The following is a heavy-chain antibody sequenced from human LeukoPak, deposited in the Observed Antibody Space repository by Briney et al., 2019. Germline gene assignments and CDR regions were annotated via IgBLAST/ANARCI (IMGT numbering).Heavy chain of an antibody. D-gene: IGHD6-6*01. J-gene: IGHJ6*03. Sequence: PGGSLRLSCAASGFTFSDYSMNWVRQAPGKGLEWISYIGIDSGNTNYADSVKGRFTISGDKAKNSLYLQMNSLRAEDTAVYYCASPPEYSRSMGNYYYYMDVWGKGTTVTVSS. CDR3: ASPPEYSRSMGNYYYYMDV. CDR1: GFTFSDYS. CDR2: IGIDSGNT. V-gene: IGHV3-48*01.